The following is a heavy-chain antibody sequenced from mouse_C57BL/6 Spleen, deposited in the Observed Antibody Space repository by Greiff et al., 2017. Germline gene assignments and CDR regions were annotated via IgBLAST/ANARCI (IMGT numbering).Heavy chain of an antibody. CDR2: IDPSDSET. V-gene: IGHV1-52*01. J-gene: IGHJ3*01. Sequence: QVQLQQPGAELVRPGSSVKLSCKASGYTFTSYWLHWVKQRPIQGLEWIGNIDPSDSETHYNQKFKDKATLTVDKSSSTAYMPLSSLTSEDSAVYDCARDYYGSRAWFAYWGQGTLVTVSA. CDR3: ARDYYGSRAWFAY. D-gene: IGHD1-1*01. CDR1: GYTFTSYW.